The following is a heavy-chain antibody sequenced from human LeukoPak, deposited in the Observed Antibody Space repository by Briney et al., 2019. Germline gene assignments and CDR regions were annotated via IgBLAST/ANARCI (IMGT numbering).Heavy chain of an antibody. CDR1: GFTCSSYA. D-gene: IGHD1-26*01. CDR2: ISSVGSDT. CDR3: ARPALVGEIFKF. Sequence: GGSLRLSCAASGFTCSSYAMSWVRQAPGKGLEWVSAISSVGSDTYYADSVKGRFTISRDNSNTSLYLQINSLRAEDTAVYDCARPALVGEIFKFWGQGTLVSASS. J-gene: IGHJ4*02. V-gene: IGHV3-23*01.